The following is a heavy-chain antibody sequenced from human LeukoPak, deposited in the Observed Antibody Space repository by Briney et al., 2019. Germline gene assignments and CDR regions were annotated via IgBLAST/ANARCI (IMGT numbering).Heavy chain of an antibody. Sequence: HPGGSLRLSCAASGFTFSSYAMHWVRQAPGKGLEWVAVISYDGSNKYYADSVKGRFTISRDNSKNTLYLQMNSLRAEDTALYYCAKGYCASFTCYSGFDPWGQGTLVTVSS. V-gene: IGHV3-30*04. D-gene: IGHD2-21*02. CDR2: ISYDGSNK. CDR1: GFTFSSYA. J-gene: IGHJ5*02. CDR3: AKGYCASFTCYSGFDP.